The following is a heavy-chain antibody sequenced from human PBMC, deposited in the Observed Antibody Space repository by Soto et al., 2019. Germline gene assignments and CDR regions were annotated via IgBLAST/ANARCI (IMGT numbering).Heavy chain of an antibody. J-gene: IGHJ5*02. CDR1: GFTVSSNY. D-gene: IGHD6-13*01. CDR2: IYSGGGA. V-gene: IGHV3-53*02. CDR3: ATNGAAALWSVS. Sequence: EVQLVETGGGLIQPGGSLRLSCTASGFTVSSNYMSWVRQAPGKGLEWVSVIYSGGGAYYADSVKGRFTISRDNSKNTLYLQMDSLRAEDTAVYYCATNGAAALWSVSWGQGTLVTVSS.